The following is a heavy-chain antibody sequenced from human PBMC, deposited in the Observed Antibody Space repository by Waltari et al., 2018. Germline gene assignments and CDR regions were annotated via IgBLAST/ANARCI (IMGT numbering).Heavy chain of an antibody. J-gene: IGHJ4*02. V-gene: IGHV4-61*02. D-gene: IGHD6-13*01. Sequence: QVQLQESGPGLVKPSQTLSLTCTVYGGSISSGSYYWSWIRQPAGKGLEWIGRIYTSGSTNYNPSLKSRVTISVDTSKNQFSLKLSSVTAADTAVYYCARGGGSSWYYFDYWGQGTLVTVSS. CDR2: IYTSGST. CDR3: ARGGGSSWYYFDY. CDR1: GGSISSGSYY.